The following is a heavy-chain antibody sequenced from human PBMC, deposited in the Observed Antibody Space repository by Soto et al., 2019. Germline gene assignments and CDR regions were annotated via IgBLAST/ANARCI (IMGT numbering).Heavy chain of an antibody. V-gene: IGHV1-69*01. CDR2: IIPIFGTA. D-gene: IGHD3-10*01. CDR1: GGTFSSYA. Sequence: QVQLVQSGAEVKKPGSSVKVSCKASGGTFSSYAISWVRQAPGQGLEWMGGIIPIFGTANYAQKFQGRVTITADESTSAAYMERSSLRSEDTDVYYCAGAGEYGSGGDFLWAYYSGMDLWGQGATVTVSS. J-gene: IGHJ6*02. CDR3: AGAGEYGSGGDFLWAYYSGMDL.